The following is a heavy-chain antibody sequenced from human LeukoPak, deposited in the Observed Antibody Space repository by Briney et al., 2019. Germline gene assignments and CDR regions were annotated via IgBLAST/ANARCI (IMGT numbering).Heavy chain of an antibody. V-gene: IGHV3-23*01. CDR1: GFTFGSYA. CDR3: ARDRTLAAILN. Sequence: GGSLRLSCAASGFTFGSYAMNWVRQAPGKGLEWVLAICGSGGRTYYADSVKGRFTISRGNSKNTLYIQMNSLRVEDTAVYYCARDRTLAAILNWGQGTLVTVSS. J-gene: IGHJ4*02. D-gene: IGHD2-15*01. CDR2: ICGSGGRT.